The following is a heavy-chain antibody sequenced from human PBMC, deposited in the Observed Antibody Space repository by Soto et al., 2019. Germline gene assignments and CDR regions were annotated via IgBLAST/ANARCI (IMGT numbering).Heavy chain of an antibody. V-gene: IGHV3-23*01. CDR2: VNGGGDIT. CDR3: ARGHFGVTRDL. D-gene: IGHD3-3*01. J-gene: IGHJ6*02. Sequence: EVQLLESGGGLVQPGGSLRLSCAASEFTFSSYSMIWVRQAPGKGLEWVSGVNGGGDITYYADSVKGRFTISRDNSKNTLELQINSPGARDTAVFYCARGHFGVTRDLWGQGTKVTVSS. CDR1: EFTFSSYS.